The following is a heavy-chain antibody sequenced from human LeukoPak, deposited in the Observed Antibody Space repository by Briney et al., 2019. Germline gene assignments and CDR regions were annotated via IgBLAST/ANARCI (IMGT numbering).Heavy chain of an antibody. V-gene: IGHV4-39*01. CDR2: IHYSGSIHYSGST. J-gene: IGHJ4*02. CDR1: GGSISSSSYY. CDR3: ARHLRPDYGDNGFDY. Sequence: SETLSLTCTVSGGSISSSSYYWGWIRQSPGKGLEWIGSIHYSGSIHYSGSTYYNSSLKSRVTISVDTSKRQFSLRLNSVTAADMAVYYCARHLRPDYGDNGFDYWGQGTLITVSS. D-gene: IGHD4-17*01.